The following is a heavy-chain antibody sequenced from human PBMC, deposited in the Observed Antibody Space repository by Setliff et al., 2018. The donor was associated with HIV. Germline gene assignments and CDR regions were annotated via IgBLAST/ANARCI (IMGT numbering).Heavy chain of an antibody. Sequence: GSLRLSCAASGFTFSDYYMSWIRQAPGKGLEWVSYISSSSSYTNYADSVKGRFTISRDNAKNSLYLQMNSLRAEDTAVYYCTRRAEPGAYPIDYWGQGTLVTSPQ. CDR3: TRRAEPGAYPIDY. CDR1: GFTFSDYY. D-gene: IGHD3-16*01. V-gene: IGHV3-11*03. J-gene: IGHJ4*02. CDR2: ISSSSSYT.